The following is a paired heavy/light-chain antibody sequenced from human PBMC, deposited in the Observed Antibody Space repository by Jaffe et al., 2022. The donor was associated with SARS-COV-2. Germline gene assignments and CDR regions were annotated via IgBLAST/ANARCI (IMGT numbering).Heavy chain of an antibody. D-gene: IGHD3-10*01. Sequence: EVQLVESGGGLVKPGGSLRLSCAASGFTFSNVWMNWVRQAPGKGLEWVGHIKSKTDGGTAYYTTPVKDRFTISRDDSKSTLYLQMNSLTTEDTGVYYCATRSGAGSWGQGTLVTVSS. CDR3: ATRSGAGS. J-gene: IGHJ4*02. V-gene: IGHV3-15*01. CDR1: GFTFSNVW. CDR2: IKSKTDGGTA.
Light chain of an antibody. CDR1: QSLVYSDGNTY. J-gene: IGKJ2*01. V-gene: IGKV2-30*01. Sequence: DVVMTQSPLSLPVTLGQPATISCRSSQSLVYSDGNTYLNWFQQRPGQSPRRLIYKVSNRDSGVPDRFSGSGSGTDFTLKISRVEAEDVGVYYCMQPTHWPYTFGQGTKLEIK. CDR3: MQPTHWPYT. CDR2: KVS.